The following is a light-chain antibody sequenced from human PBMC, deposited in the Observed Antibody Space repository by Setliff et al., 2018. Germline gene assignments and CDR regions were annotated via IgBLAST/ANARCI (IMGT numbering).Light chain of an antibody. Sequence: ALAQPASVSGSPGQSITISCTGTSSDVGGYNYVSWYQQHPGKAPKLMIYDVSKRPSGVSNRFSGSKSGNTASLTISGLQAEDEADYYCSSYTSSSTFVFGTGTKGTVL. CDR3: SSYTSSSTFV. CDR1: SSDVGGYNY. V-gene: IGLV2-14*01. J-gene: IGLJ1*01. CDR2: DVS.